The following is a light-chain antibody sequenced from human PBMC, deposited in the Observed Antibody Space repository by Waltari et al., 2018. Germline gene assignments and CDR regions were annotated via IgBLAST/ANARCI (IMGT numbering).Light chain of an antibody. CDR1: SSDLANYNFF. V-gene: IGLV2-23*01. Sequence: QSALTQPASVSGSPGQSITISCTGPSSDLANYNFFVSWYQHRPGEAPKLIIYEGNVRPSGVSDRFSGSKSGNAASLTISGLQAEDEAHYYCCSYGVRVFFGGGTKLTVL. CDR3: CSYGVRVF. J-gene: IGLJ2*01. CDR2: EGN.